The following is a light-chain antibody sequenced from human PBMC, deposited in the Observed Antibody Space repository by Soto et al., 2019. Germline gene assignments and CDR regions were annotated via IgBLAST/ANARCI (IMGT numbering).Light chain of an antibody. CDR2: SNN. CDR3: AAWDDTLNGWV. CDR1: SSTIGSNI. Sequence: QSVLTQPPSASGTPGQGVTISCSGSSSTIGSNIVIWYQQLPGTAPKLLIYSNNQRPSGVPDRFSGSKSGTSASLAISGFQSEDEADYYCAAWDDTLNGWVFGGGTKLTVL. V-gene: IGLV1-44*01. J-gene: IGLJ3*02.